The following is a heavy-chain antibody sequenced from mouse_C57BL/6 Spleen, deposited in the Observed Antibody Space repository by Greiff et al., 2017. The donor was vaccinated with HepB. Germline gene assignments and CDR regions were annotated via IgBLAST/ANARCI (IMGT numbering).Heavy chain of an antibody. CDR2: IWSDGST. V-gene: IGHV2-6-1*01. CDR3: ARHDDYGVAAYAMDY. Sequence: VQLQESGPGLVAPSQSLSITCTVSGFSLTSYGVHWVRQPPGKGLEWLVVIWSDGSTTYNSALKSRLSISKDNSKSQVFLKMNSLQTDDTAMYYCARHDDYGVAAYAMDYWGQGTSVTVSS. CDR1: GFSLTSYG. D-gene: IGHD2-4*01. J-gene: IGHJ4*01.